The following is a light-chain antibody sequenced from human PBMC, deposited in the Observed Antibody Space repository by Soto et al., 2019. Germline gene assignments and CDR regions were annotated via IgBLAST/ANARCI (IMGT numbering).Light chain of an antibody. CDR2: AAS. V-gene: IGKV1-27*01. J-gene: IGKJ3*01. Sequence: DIQMTQSPSSLSASVGDRVTITCRASQGISNYLAWYQQKPGKAPQLLIYAASTLQSGVPPPFSGSGSGTDFTLTISSLQPEDVATYYCQRHNSAPPVSFGPGTKVDLK. CDR3: QRHNSAPPVS. CDR1: QGISNY.